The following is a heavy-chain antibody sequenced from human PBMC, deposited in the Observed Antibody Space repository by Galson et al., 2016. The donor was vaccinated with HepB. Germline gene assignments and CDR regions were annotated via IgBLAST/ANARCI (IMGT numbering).Heavy chain of an antibody. CDR2: VYHSGSF. CDR3: ARHLGTHYDFYTAFLNSFDP. J-gene: IGHJ5*02. V-gene: IGHV4-39*01. D-gene: IGHD3-3*01. Sequence: SETLSLTCNVSGASISGSTDFWGWIRQSPGKGLEWIGSVYHSGSFHLNPSLEGRVSISVDTSKNQFFLALTSVSATDTAVYYCARHLGTHYDFYTAFLNSFDPWGQGMLVTVSS. CDR1: GASISGSTDF.